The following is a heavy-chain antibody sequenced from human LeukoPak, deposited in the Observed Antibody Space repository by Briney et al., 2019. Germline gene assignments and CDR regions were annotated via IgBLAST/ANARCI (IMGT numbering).Heavy chain of an antibody. CDR3: ARAARPAYLWFGELFDY. V-gene: IGHV4-31*03. D-gene: IGHD3-10*01. CDR1: GGSISSGGYY. CDR2: IYYSGST. Sequence: SETLSLTCTVSGGSISSGGYYWSWIRQHPGKGLEWIGYIYYSGSTYYNPSLKSRVTISVDTSKNQFSLKLSSVTAADTAVYYCARAARPAYLWFGELFDYWGQGTLVTVSS. J-gene: IGHJ4*02.